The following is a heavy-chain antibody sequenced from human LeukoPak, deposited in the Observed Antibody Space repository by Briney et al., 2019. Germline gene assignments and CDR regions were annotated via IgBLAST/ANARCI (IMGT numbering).Heavy chain of an antibody. J-gene: IGHJ5*02. V-gene: IGHV1-24*01. Sequence: ASVKVSCKVSGYTLTELSMRWVRQAPGKGLEWMGGFDPEDGETIYAQKFQGRVTMTEDTSTDTAYMELSSLRSEDTAVYYCATADWTGSGATTPSPRGWFDPWGQGTLVTVSS. CDR2: FDPEDGET. CDR1: GYTLTELS. CDR3: ATADWTGSGATTPSPRGWFDP. D-gene: IGHD1-26*01.